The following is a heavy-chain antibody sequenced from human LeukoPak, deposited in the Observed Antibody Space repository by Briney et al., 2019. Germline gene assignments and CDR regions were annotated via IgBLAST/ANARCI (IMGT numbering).Heavy chain of an antibody. V-gene: IGHV1-69*01. CDR2: IIPIFGTA. Sequence: SVKVSCKASGGTFSSYAISWVRQAPGQGLEWMGGIIPIFGTANYAQKFQGRVTITADESTSTAYMELSSLRSEDTAVYYCARELLVAAYFDYWGRGTLVTVSS. CDR1: GGTFSSYA. D-gene: IGHD2-15*01. J-gene: IGHJ4*02. CDR3: ARELLVAAYFDY.